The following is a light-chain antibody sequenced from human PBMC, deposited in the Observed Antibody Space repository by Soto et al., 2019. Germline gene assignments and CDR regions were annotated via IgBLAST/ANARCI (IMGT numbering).Light chain of an antibody. V-gene: IGKV1-39*01. CDR3: QQSYSTPCT. CDR2: AAS. J-gene: IGKJ2*01. Sequence: DIQMTQSPSSLSASVGDRVTITCRARQSISSYLNWYQQKPGKAPKLLIYAASSLQSGVPSRFSGSGSGTDITLTISSLQPEDFATYYCQQSYSTPCTFGQGTKLEIK. CDR1: QSISSY.